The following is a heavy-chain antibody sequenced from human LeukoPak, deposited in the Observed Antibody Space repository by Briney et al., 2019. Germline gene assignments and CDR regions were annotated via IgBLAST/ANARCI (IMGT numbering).Heavy chain of an antibody. Sequence: HAGGALRLSCVASGFTIGPYAMYWVRQGPGRGLEWVSVIKADGSGTFYADSVRGRFTTSRDNSKNSLYLQMNSLTSEDTALYYCATWAFYHNLDVWGQGTTVIVSS. CDR2: IKADGSGT. CDR1: GFTIGPYA. D-gene: IGHD2/OR15-2a*01. CDR3: ATWAFYHNLDV. V-gene: IGHV3-43*02. J-gene: IGHJ6*02.